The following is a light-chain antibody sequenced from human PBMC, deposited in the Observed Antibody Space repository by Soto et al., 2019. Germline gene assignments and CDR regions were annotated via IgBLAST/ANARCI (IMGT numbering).Light chain of an antibody. CDR2: GAS. V-gene: IGKV3-15*01. CDR3: QQHNNWPRT. Sequence: EIVMTQSPATLSVSPGERAALSCRASQSVSSNLAWYQQKPGQAPRLLIYGASTRATGIAARFSGSGSGTEFTLTISSLQSEDLAVYYCQQHNNWPRTFGQGTKVDIK. J-gene: IGKJ1*01. CDR1: QSVSSN.